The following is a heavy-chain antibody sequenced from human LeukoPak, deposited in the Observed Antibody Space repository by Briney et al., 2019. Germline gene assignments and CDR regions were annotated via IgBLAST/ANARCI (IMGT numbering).Heavy chain of an antibody. CDR2: ISCSCGST. CDR3: AKGNIDTTFDY. CDR1: GFTFSSYA. V-gene: IGHV3-23*01. Sequence: GGSLRLSCAASGFTFSSYAMSWVRQAPGKGLEWVSAISCSCGSTYYADSVKGRFTISRENSKNPLYLQMNSLRAEDTAVYYCAKGNIDTTFDYWGQGTLVPVSS. J-gene: IGHJ4*02. D-gene: IGHD2/OR15-2a*01.